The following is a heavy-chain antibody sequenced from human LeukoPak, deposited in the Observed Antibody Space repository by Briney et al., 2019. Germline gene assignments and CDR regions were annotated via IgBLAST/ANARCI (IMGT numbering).Heavy chain of an antibody. J-gene: IGHJ4*02. CDR2: ISGSGGST. Sequence: GGSLRLSCAASGFTFSSYAMSWVRQAPGKGLEWVSAISGSGGSTYYADSVKGRFTISRDNSKNTLYLQMNSLRAEDTAVYYCAKSGRSITIFGVDVDYWGQGTLVTVSS. CDR3: AKSGRSITIFGVDVDY. V-gene: IGHV3-23*01. D-gene: IGHD3-3*01. CDR1: GFTFSSYA.